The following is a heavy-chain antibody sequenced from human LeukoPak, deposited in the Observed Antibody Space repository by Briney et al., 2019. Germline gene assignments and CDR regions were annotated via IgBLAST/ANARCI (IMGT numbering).Heavy chain of an antibody. Sequence: SETLSLTCTVSGSSISAYYWTWIRRPAGRGLEWIGRIYTSDNTDYNPSLKSRVTMSVDTSKNQFSLKLTSVTAADTAVYYCARGRWELQVNDYWGQGTLVTVSS. J-gene: IGHJ4*02. CDR2: IYTSDNT. V-gene: IGHV4-4*07. CDR3: ARGRWELQVNDY. CDR1: GSSISAYY. D-gene: IGHD1-26*01.